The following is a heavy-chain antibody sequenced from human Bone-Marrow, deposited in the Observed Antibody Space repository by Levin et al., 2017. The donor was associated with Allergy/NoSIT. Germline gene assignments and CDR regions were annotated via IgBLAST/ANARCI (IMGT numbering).Heavy chain of an antibody. Sequence: GGSLRLSCAASGFSFSSYGMHWVRQAPGKGLEWVAVISYDGSKKYYTDSVKGRFTISRENSQNRLNLQMNSLRGEDTAVYYCAKDRSTGWNFYFYMEVWGKGTTVTVSS. CDR3: AKDRSTGWNFYFYMEV. V-gene: IGHV3-30*18. CDR2: ISYDGSKK. D-gene: IGHD4-17*01. J-gene: IGHJ6*03. CDR1: GFSFSSYG.